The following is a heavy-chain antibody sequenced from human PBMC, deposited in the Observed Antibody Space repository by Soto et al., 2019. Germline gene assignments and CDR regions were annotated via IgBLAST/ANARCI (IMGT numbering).Heavy chain of an antibody. J-gene: IGHJ4*02. Sequence: GGSLRLSCAASGFTFSGSAMHWVRQASGKGLEWVGRIRSKTNSYATAYSASVKGRFTISRDDSKNTAYLQMNSLKTEDTAVYYGTKGGYTSGWYSGYWGQGTLVTVSS. CDR3: TKGGYTSGWYSGY. CDR1: GFTFSGSA. CDR2: IRSKTNSYAT. D-gene: IGHD6-19*01. V-gene: IGHV3-73*01.